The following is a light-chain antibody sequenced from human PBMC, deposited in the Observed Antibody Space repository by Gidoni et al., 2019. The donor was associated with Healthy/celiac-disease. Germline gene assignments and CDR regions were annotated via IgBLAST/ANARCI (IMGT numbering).Light chain of an antibody. CDR2: GAS. V-gene: IGKV3-20*01. CDR3: QQYGSSPYT. Sequence: EIVLTQSPGTLSLSPGERATLSCRTSQSVSSSYLAWYQQKPGQATRLLIYGASSRATGIPDRFSGSGSGTDFTLTISRLEPEYFAVYYCQQYGSSPYTFXXXTKLEIK. CDR1: QSVSSSY. J-gene: IGKJ2*01.